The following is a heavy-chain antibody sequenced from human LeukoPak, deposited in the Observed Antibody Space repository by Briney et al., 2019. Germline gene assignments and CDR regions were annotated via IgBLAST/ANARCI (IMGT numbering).Heavy chain of an antibody. CDR2: IYPGDSDT. Sequence: GESLKISCKGSGYSFTNYWIGWVRQMPGKGLGWMGSIYPGDSDTRYSPSFQCQVTISADKSISTAYLQWSSLKASDTAMYYCARLSAGFPPEYWGQGTLVTVSS. CDR3: ARLSAGFPPEY. J-gene: IGHJ4*02. V-gene: IGHV5-51*01. CDR1: GYSFTNYW.